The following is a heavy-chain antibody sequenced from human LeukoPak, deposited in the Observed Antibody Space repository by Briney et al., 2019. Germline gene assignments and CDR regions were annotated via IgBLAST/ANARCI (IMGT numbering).Heavy chain of an antibody. Sequence: SETLSLTCTVSGGSISSSTYCWGWIRQPPGKGLEWIGSIYYSGSTYYNPSLKSRVTISVDTSKNQFSLKLSSVTAADTAVYYCAGGYCSGGSCYSSLGYYGMDVWGQGTTVTVSS. CDR3: AGGYCSGGSCYSSLGYYGMDV. CDR2: IYYSGST. J-gene: IGHJ6*02. CDR1: GGSISSSTYC. V-gene: IGHV4-39*01. D-gene: IGHD2-15*01.